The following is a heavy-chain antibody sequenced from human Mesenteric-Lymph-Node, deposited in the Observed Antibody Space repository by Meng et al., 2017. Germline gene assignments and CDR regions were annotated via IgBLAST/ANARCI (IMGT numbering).Heavy chain of an antibody. CDR2: ISVNGVST. Sequence: GESLKISCAASGFTFSHYAMSWVRQAPGKGLEWVSAISVNGVSTYYADSVKGRFTISRDNSENTVYLQMSSLRAEDTAIYHCAKPLVAGRLGGVDVWGQGTTVTVSS. J-gene: IGHJ6*02. V-gene: IGHV3-23*01. D-gene: IGHD6-19*01. CDR3: AKPLVAGRLGGVDV. CDR1: GFTFSHYA.